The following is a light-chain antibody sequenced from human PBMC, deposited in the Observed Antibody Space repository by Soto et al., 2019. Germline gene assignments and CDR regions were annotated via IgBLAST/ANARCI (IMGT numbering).Light chain of an antibody. V-gene: IGKV1-9*01. CDR2: AAS. Sequence: DIQLTQSPSFLSASVGDRVTITCRASQGISSYLAWYQHNPGKAPKLLIYAASTLQNGVPSSFSGSGSGTEFTLTISSLQPEDFATYYCQHLNDYRYTFGQGTKVEIK. CDR3: QHLNDYRYT. CDR1: QGISSY. J-gene: IGKJ2*01.